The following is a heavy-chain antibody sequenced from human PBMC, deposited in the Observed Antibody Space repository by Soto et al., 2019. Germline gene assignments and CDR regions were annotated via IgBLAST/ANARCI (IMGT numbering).Heavy chain of an antibody. D-gene: IGHD3-16*02. Sequence: PWETLALTCTVPGSYLSWYYWSWIRQPPGQGLEWIGYIYYSGSTNYNPSLKSRVTISVDTSKNQCSRKLSSVTASDTAVYYCARGWRSYRFDYWGQGTLVTVSS. J-gene: IGHJ4*02. CDR2: IYYSGST. V-gene: IGHV4-59*01. CDR3: ARGWRSYRFDY. CDR1: GSYLSWYY.